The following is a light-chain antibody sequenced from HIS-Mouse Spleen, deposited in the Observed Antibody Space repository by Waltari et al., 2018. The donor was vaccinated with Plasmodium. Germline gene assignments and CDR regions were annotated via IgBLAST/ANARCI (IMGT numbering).Light chain of an antibody. Sequence: QSVLTQPPSVSVAPGQRVTISCTRRSSNTGSVHYVHWYQQLPGTAPKLLIYGNSNRPSGVPDRFSGSKSGTSASLAITGLQAEDEADYYCQSYDSSLSGSGVFGGGTKLTVL. CDR3: QSYDSSLSGSGV. CDR2: GNS. J-gene: IGLJ3*02. CDR1: SSNTGSVHY. V-gene: IGLV1-40*01.